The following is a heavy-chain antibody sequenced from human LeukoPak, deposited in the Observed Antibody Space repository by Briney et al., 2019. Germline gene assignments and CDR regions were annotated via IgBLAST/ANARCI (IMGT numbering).Heavy chain of an antibody. J-gene: IGHJ4*02. Sequence: GGSLRLSCAASGFTFSSYWMHWVRQAPGKGLVWVSRINSDGSSTRYADSVKGRLTISRDNAKNTLYLQMNSLRAEDTAVYYCAGTTASEGLDYWGQGTLVTVSS. D-gene: IGHD1-7*01. CDR2: INSDGSST. CDR3: AGTTASEGLDY. CDR1: GFTFSSYW. V-gene: IGHV3-74*01.